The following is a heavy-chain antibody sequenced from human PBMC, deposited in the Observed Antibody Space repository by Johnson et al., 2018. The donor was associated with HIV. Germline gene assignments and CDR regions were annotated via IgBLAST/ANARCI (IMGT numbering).Heavy chain of an antibody. J-gene: IGHJ3*02. Sequence: VQLVESGGGLVQPGGSLRLSCAASGFTVSSNYMSWVRQAPGKGLEWVSVIYSGGGTYYEDSVKGRFTISRDNSKNTLYLQMNSLRPQDTAGYYCARTRQGAFDIWGQGTMVTVSS. CDR2: IYSGGGT. CDR1: GFTVSSNY. V-gene: IGHV3-66*02. CDR3: ARTRQGAFDI.